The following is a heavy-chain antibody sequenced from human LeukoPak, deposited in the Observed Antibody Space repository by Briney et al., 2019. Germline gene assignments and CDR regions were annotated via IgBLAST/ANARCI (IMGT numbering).Heavy chain of an antibody. Sequence: KPSETLSLTCAVYGGSFSGYYWSWIRQPPGKGLEWIGEINHSGSTNYNPSLKSRVTISVDTSKNQFSLKLSSVTAADTAVYYCARGPRGAGRVRQNWFDPWGQGTLVTVSS. CDR1: GGSFSGYY. V-gene: IGHV4-34*01. D-gene: IGHD3-10*01. CDR3: ARGPRGAGRVRQNWFDP. CDR2: INHSGST. J-gene: IGHJ5*02.